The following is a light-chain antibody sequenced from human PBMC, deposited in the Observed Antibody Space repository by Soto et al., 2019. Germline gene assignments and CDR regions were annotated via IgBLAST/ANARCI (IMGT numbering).Light chain of an antibody. CDR1: QSVSSN. Sequence: EIVLTQSPATLSSFPGDRVTLSCRASQSVSSNYVAWFHQKPGQAPRLLIYGASSRATGIPARFSGSGSGTEFTITISSLQSEDFEVYYCQQYHNWPWTFGQGTKVDIK. V-gene: IGKV3-15*01. CDR3: QQYHNWPWT. J-gene: IGKJ1*01. CDR2: GAS.